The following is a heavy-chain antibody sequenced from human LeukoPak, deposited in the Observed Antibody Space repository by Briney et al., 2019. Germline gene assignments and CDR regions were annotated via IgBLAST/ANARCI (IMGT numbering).Heavy chain of an antibody. CDR1: GFTFSSYG. Sequence: GGSLRLSCAASGFTFSSYGMHWARQAPGKGLEWVAFIRYDGTNKYYADSVKGRFTISRDNSKNTLYLQMNSLRAEDTAVYYCARRAGGYSHPYDYWGQGTLVTVSS. D-gene: IGHD4-23*01. V-gene: IGHV3-30*02. CDR2: IRYDGTNK. J-gene: IGHJ4*02. CDR3: ARRAGGYSHPYDY.